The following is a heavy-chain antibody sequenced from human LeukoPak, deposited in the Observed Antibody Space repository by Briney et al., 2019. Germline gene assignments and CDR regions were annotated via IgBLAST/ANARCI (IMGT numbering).Heavy chain of an antibody. D-gene: IGHD6-13*01. CDR3: ARDRSSWYQNPVYNFDS. Sequence: GGSLRVSCAASGFSFSSYWMSWVRQAPGKGLEWVANIKQDGTEKNYVDSVEGRFTISRDNAKNSLYLQMNSLRGEDTAVYYCARDRSSWYQNPVYNFDSWGQGTLVTVSS. CDR2: IKQDGTEK. V-gene: IGHV3-7*01. CDR1: GFSFSSYW. J-gene: IGHJ4*02.